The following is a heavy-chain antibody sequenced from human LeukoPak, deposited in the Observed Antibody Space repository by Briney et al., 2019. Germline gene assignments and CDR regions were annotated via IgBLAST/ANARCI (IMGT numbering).Heavy chain of an antibody. CDR1: GFIFSSYW. V-gene: IGHV3-43D*03. D-gene: IGHD2-21*01. CDR2: ISWDGGST. CDR3: AKGRGDVFDY. Sequence: GGSLRLSRAASGFIFSSYWMHWVRQAPGKGLVWVSLISWDGGSTYYADSVKGRFTISRDNSKNSLYLQMNSLRAEDTALYYCAKGRGDVFDYWGQGTLVTVSS. J-gene: IGHJ4*02.